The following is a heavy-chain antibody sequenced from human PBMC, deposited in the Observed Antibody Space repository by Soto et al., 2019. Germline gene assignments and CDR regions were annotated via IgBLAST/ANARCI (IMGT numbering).Heavy chain of an antibody. CDR3: AMSSGYSAFDY. J-gene: IGHJ4*02. CDR1: GYTFTYRY. V-gene: IGHV1-45*02. D-gene: IGHD3-22*01. CDR2: ITPFNGNT. Sequence: GASVKVSCKASGYTFTYRYLHWVRQAPGQALEWMGWITPFNGNTNYAQKFQDRVTITRDRSMSTAYMELSSLRSEDTAMYYCAMSSGYSAFDYWGQGTLVTVSS.